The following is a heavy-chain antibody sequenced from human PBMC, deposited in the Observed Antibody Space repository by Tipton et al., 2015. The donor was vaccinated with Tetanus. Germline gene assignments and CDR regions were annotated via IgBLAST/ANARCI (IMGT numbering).Heavy chain of an antibody. CDR2: ISYDGSNK. V-gene: IGHV3-30-3*01. CDR1: GFTFSSYA. J-gene: IGHJ4*02. D-gene: IGHD6-19*01. Sequence: SLRLSCAASGFTFSSYAMHWVRQAPGKGLEWVAVISYDGSNKYYADSVKGRFTISRDNSKNTLYLQMNSLRAEDTAVYYCARDFDDEAVAGRHISWYIDYWGQGTLVTVSS. CDR3: ARDFDDEAVAGRHISWYIDY.